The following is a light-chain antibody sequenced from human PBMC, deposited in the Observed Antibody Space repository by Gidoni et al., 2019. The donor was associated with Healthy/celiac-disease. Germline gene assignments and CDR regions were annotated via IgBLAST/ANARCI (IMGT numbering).Light chain of an antibody. CDR1: QSISSW. J-gene: IGKJ1*01. CDR2: NAS. Sequence: DIQMPQSPSTLSASVGDRVTITCRASQSISSWLTWYQQKPGKAPKLLIYNASSLESGVPSRFSGSGSGTEFTLTISSLQPDDFATYYCQQNNSYPPTFGQGTKVEIK. V-gene: IGKV1-5*03. CDR3: QQNNSYPPT.